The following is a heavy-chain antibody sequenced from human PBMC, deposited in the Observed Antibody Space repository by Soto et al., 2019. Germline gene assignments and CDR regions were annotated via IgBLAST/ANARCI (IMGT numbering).Heavy chain of an antibody. CDR1: GYTFTSYG. J-gene: IGHJ4*02. D-gene: IGHD4-4*01. CDR2: ISAYNGNT. CDR3: ARDGRGPTVTGFFDY. V-gene: IGHV1-18*01. Sequence: GASVKVSCKASGYTFTSYGISWVRQAPGQGLEWMGWISAYNGNTNYAQKLQGRVTMTTDTSTSTAYMELRSLRSDDTAVYYCARDGRGPTVTGFFDYWGQGTMVTVYS.